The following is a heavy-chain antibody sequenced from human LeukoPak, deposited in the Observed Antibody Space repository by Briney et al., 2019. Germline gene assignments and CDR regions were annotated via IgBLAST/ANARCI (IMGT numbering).Heavy chain of an antibody. CDR1: GFTFSTFP. CDR2: ISSDGANE. V-gene: IGHV3-30*01. CDR3: ARGAGTTVYYIDV. Sequence: PGRSLRLSCAASGFTFSTFPMHWVRQAPGKGLQWVAVISSDGANEYYADSVKGRFTISGDNSKNTLFLQMNSLTTEDTAVYYCARGAGTTVYYIDVWGNGTTVTVSS. D-gene: IGHD1-7*01. J-gene: IGHJ6*03.